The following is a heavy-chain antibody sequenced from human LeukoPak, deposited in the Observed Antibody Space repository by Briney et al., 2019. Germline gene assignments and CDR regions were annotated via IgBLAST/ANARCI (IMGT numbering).Heavy chain of an antibody. J-gene: IGHJ4*02. V-gene: IGHV3-23*01. D-gene: IGHD1-1*01. CDR2: ISGSGGST. Sequence: GGSLRLSCAASGFTFSSYAMSWFGQAQGKGLEWASGISGSGGSTYYADSVKGRFTISRDNSKNTLYLQMNSLRAEDTAVYYCAKDLSYNYGATKDYWGQGTLVTVSS. CDR1: GFTFSSYA. CDR3: AKDLSYNYGATKDY.